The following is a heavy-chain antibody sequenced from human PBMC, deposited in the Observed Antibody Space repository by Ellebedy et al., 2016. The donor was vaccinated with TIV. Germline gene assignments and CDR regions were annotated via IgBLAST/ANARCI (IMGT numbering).Heavy chain of an antibody. Sequence: AASVKVSCKASGYSFSRYDINWVRQATGQGLEWMGWMNPNSGNTGYAQKFQGRVTMTRSTSTGTAYLELRSLRSEDTAVYYCARVSNGNTVVDYWGQGTLVTVSS. J-gene: IGHJ4*02. CDR2: MNPNSGNT. D-gene: IGHD2-21*01. CDR3: ARVSNGNTVVDY. CDR1: GYSFSRYD. V-gene: IGHV1-8*01.